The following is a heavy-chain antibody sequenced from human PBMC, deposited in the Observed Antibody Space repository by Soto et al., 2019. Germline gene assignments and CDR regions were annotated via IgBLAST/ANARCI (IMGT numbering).Heavy chain of an antibody. J-gene: IGHJ4*02. CDR2: IYYSGGT. Sequence: SETLSLTCTVSGAALSSGGYFYTWVRQPPGKGLEWLGYIYYSGGTNYNPSLKSRVTISLDKSKSQFSLRLISVTAADTAVYYCAKLGAGGLDYWGQGAQVTVSS. D-gene: IGHD1-26*01. CDR1: GAALSSGGYF. V-gene: IGHV4-61*08. CDR3: AKLGAGGLDY.